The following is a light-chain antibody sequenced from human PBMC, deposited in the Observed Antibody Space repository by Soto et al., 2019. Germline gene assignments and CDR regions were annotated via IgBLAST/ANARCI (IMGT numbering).Light chain of an antibody. Sequence: QSVLTQPPSVSAAPGEKVTISCSGRTSNIVNNFVSWYRQLPGAAPQLLIHTNNKRPSGVSDRFSGSKSGSSATLGITGLKTGDEAHYYCGTWDYSVTAFVFGGGTKLTVL. CDR2: TNN. J-gene: IGLJ2*01. CDR3: GTWDYSVTAFV. V-gene: IGLV1-51*01. CDR1: TSNIVNNF.